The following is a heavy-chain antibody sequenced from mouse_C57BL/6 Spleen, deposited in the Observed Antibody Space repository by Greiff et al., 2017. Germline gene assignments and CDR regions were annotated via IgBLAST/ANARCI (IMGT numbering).Heavy chain of an antibody. V-gene: IGHV14-2*01. CDR3: ARSGNSDRAGLDY. Sequence: VQLKQSGAELVKPGASVTLSCTASGFNFPDYSIHWLKQKPEKGLEWIGNLDPEDGETKYAPKFPGTATITADTSSNTAYMKLSRLTAEDTAVYYGARSGNSDRAGLDYWGQGTPVTVSS. D-gene: IGHD3-1*01. CDR1: GFNFPDYS. J-gene: IGHJ4*01. CDR2: LDPEDGET.